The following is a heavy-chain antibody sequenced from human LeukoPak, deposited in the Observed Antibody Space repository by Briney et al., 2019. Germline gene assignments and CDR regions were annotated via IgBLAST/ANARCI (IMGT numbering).Heavy chain of an antibody. D-gene: IGHD4-17*01. J-gene: IGHJ2*01. CDR3: ARTVLTLTVTSFWYFDL. CDR1: GFTVTTNY. V-gene: IGHV4-39*07. Sequence: PGGSLRLSCAASGFTVTTNYMSWVRQPPGKGLEWIGSIYYSGSTYYNPSLKSRVTISVDTSKNQFSLKLSSVTAADTAVYYCARTVLTLTVTSFWYFDLWGRGTLVTVSS. CDR2: IYYSGST.